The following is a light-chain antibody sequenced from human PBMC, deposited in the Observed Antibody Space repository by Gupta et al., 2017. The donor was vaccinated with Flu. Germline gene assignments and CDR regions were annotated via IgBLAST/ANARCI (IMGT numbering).Light chain of an antibody. CDR1: QTISNY. J-gene: IGKJ1*01. Sequence: PSSLSASVGDRVTITCRSSQTISNYLHWYQQKPGKAPKLLIYAASNLQSGVPSRFSGSGSGTXFTLTIXSLQPEDFATYYCQQTYNTPRTFGXGTEVEIK. CDR3: QQTYNTPRT. CDR2: AAS. V-gene: IGKV1-39*01.